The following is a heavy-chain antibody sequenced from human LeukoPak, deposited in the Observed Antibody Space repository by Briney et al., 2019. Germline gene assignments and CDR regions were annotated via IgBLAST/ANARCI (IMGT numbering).Heavy chain of an antibody. D-gene: IGHD2-15*01. V-gene: IGHV4-59*08. CDR1: GGSISSYY. Sequence: PSETLSLTCTVSGGSISSYYWSWIRQPPGKGLERIGYIYYSGSTNYNPSLKSRVTISVDTSKNQFSLKLSSVTAADTAVYYCARLYCSGGSCYFGRFDPWGQGTLVTVSS. CDR2: IYYSGST. CDR3: ARLYCSGGSCYFGRFDP. J-gene: IGHJ5*02.